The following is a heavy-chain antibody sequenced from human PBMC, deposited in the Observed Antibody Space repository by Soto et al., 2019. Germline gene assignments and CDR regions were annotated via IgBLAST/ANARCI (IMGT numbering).Heavy chain of an antibody. CDR1: GFTVSSNY. CDR2: ISGSGGST. D-gene: IGHD5-12*01. J-gene: IGHJ4*02. V-gene: IGHV3-23*01. Sequence: PGGSLRLSCAASGFTVSSNYMSWVRQAPGKGLEWVSTISGSGGSTYYADSVKGRFTISRDNSKNTLYLQMNSLRAEDTAVYYCAKYEGGYSYFDYWGQGTLVTVSS. CDR3: AKYEGGYSYFDY.